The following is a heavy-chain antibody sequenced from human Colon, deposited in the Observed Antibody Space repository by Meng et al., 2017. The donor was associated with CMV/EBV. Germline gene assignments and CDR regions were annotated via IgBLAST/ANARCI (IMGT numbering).Heavy chain of an antibody. Sequence: GGSLRLSCSASGFTFSAFSMNWVRQTPSKGLEWVSIIYQDGRQFYADSVKGRFTISRDNARKSLYLQMNSLRAEDTAVYYCVRYENLQHGMDVWGQGTTVTVSS. D-gene: IGHD1-1*01. CDR2: IYQDGRQ. CDR1: GFTFSAFS. J-gene: IGHJ6*02. CDR3: VRYENLQHGMDV. V-gene: IGHV3-23*03.